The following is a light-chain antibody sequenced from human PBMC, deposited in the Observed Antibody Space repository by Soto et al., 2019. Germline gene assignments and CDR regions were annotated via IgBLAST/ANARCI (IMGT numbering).Light chain of an antibody. J-gene: IGKJ2*01. V-gene: IGKV3-20*01. CDR2: AAS. CDR1: QSLSSAY. Sequence: SVLTQSPGTLSLSPGEGATLSGRTSQSLSSAYLAWYQQRPGQAPRLLIYAASSRATGIPDRFSGSGSGTDFTLTISRLEPVDFAVYYCQQYFGSLYTFGQGTKLEIK. CDR3: QQYFGSLYT.